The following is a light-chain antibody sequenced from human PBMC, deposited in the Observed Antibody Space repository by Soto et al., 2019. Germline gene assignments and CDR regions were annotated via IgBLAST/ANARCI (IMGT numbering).Light chain of an antibody. CDR2: GAS. CDR3: QQYGSSPPYT. CDR1: QSVSSSY. J-gene: IGKJ2*01. Sequence: EIVLTQSPAPLSLSPGERATLSCRASQSVSSSYLAWYQQKPGQAPRLLIYGASSRATGIPDRFSGSGSGTAFTLTISRLEPEDFAVYYCQQYGSSPPYTFGKGTKLEIK. V-gene: IGKV3-20*01.